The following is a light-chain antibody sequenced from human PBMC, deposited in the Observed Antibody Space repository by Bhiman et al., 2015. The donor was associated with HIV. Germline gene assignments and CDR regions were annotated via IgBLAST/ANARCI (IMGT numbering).Light chain of an antibody. CDR3: SSYTSSSTVV. Sequence: QSALTQPASVSGSPGQSITISCTGTSSDVGGYNYVCWYQQYPGKAPKLMIYDVNKRPSGVSNRFSGSKSGNTASLTISGLQAEDEADYYCSSYTSSSTVVFGGGTKLTVL. CDR1: SSDVGGYNY. V-gene: IGLV2-14*01. CDR2: DVN. J-gene: IGLJ2*01.